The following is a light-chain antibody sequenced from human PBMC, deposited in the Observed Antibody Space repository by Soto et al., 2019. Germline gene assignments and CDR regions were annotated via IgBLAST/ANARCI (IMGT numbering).Light chain of an antibody. Sequence: QSALTQPASVSGSPGQSITISCTGTSSDVGDYKCVSWYQQFPGKAPKLMISDVSHRPSGVSNRFSGSKSGNTASLTISGLQAEDEADYYCSSYTGSSTVFGTGTKVTVL. CDR2: DVS. V-gene: IGLV2-14*01. J-gene: IGLJ1*01. CDR1: SSDVGDYKC. CDR3: SSYTGSSTV.